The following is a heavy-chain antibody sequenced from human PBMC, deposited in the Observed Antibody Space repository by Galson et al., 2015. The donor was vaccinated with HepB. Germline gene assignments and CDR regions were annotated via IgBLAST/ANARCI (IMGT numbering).Heavy chain of an antibody. V-gene: IGHV3-33*08. CDR3: ARDEGLWFGEPGGWFDP. CDR1: GFTFSSYG. CDR2: IWYDGSNK. J-gene: IGHJ5*02. Sequence: SLRLSCAASGFTFSSYGMHWVRQAPGKGLEWVAVIWYDGSNKYYADSVKGRFTISRDNSKNTLYLQMNSLRAEDTAVYYCARDEGLWFGEPGGWFDPWGQGTLVTVSS. D-gene: IGHD3-10*01.